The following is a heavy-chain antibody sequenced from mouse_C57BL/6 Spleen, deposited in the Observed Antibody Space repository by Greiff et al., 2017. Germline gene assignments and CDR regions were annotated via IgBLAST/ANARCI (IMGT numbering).Heavy chain of an antibody. CDR3: ASYYGSDEGYFDY. J-gene: IGHJ2*01. D-gene: IGHD2-1*01. V-gene: IGHV1-22*01. CDR2: INPNNGGT. Sequence: EVQLQQSGPELVKPGASVKMSCKASGYTFTDYNMHWVKQSHGKSLEWIGYINPNNGGTSYNQKFKGKATLTVNKSSSTAYMELRSLTSEDSAVYYCASYYGSDEGYFDYWGQGTTLTVSS. CDR1: GYTFTDYN.